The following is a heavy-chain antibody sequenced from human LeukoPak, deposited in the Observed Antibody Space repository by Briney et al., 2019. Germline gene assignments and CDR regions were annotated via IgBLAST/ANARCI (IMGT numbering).Heavy chain of an antibody. V-gene: IGHV7-4-1*02. CDR2: INTNTGNP. J-gene: IGHJ6*02. D-gene: IGHD6-13*01. CDR1: GYTFTSYA. Sequence: ASVKVSCKASGYTFTSYAMNWVRQAPGQGLEWMGWINTNTGNPTYAQGFTGRFVFSLDTSVSTAYLQISSPKAEDTAVYYCARDLSSSWFYYYYGMDVWGQGTTVTVSS. CDR3: ARDLSSSWFYYYYGMDV.